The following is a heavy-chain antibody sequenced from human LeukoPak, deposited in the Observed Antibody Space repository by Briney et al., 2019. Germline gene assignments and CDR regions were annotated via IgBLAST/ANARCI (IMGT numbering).Heavy chain of an antibody. CDR3: ARGDHSHAFDI. J-gene: IGHJ3*02. CDR2: IYSGGIT. CDR1: GFTLSSNY. Sequence: PGGSLRLSCAASGFTLSSNYMSWVRQAPGKGLEGVSVIYSGGITYYADSVKGRFTISRDNSENTLYLQMNSLRAEDTAVYYCARGDHSHAFDIWGQGTMVTVSS. V-gene: IGHV3-53*01.